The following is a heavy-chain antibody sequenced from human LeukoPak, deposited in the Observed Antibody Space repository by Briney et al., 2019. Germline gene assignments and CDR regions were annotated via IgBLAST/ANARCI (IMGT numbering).Heavy chain of an antibody. CDR3: ARYCTGANCYSNRGAFGI. V-gene: IGHV3-53*01. CDR2: IQTGGST. J-gene: IGHJ3*02. CDR1: GFTVSSNY. Sequence: GGSLRLSCAASGFTVSSNYMSWVRQAPGKGLEWVSVIQTGGSTYYADSVKGRFITSRDNSKNTLSLQMNSLRAEDTAVYYCARYCTGANCYSNRGAFGIWGRGTMVTVSS. D-gene: IGHD2-15*01.